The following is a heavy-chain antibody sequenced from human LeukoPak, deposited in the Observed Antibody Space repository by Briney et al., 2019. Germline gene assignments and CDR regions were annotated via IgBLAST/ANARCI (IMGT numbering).Heavy chain of an antibody. D-gene: IGHD6-6*01. V-gene: IGHV4-59*01. Sequence: SGTLSLTCTVSHDSFISYYWNWIRQPPGKGLEWIGYIYSSGDTDYNPALKSRVTMSMDTSRNQFSLKLRSVTAADTAIYYCARDEGIAAQFDYWGQGALVTVSS. CDR3: ARDEGIAAQFDY. CDR2: IYSSGDT. CDR1: HDSFISYY. J-gene: IGHJ4*02.